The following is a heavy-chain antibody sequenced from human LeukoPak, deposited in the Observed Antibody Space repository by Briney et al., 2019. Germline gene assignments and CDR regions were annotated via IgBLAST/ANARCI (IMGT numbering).Heavy chain of an antibody. V-gene: IGHV1-18*01. CDR3: ARDTGTSPPDY. J-gene: IGHJ4*02. CDR1: GYTFSTYG. CDR2: ISVYSGNT. D-gene: IGHD2-8*02. Sequence: ASVKVSCKASGYTFSTYGISWVRQAPGQGLEWMGWISVYSGNTNYAQKVQGRVTMTTDTSTSTAYMELRSLRSDDTAVYYCARDTGTSPPDYWGRGTLVTVSS.